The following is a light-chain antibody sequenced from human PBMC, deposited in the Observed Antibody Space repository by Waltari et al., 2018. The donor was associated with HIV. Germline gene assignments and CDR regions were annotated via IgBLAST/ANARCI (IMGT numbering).Light chain of an antibody. CDR2: DAT. J-gene: IGKJ2*01. Sequence: EIVFPQSRDTMYLAPGATATLSCRASQSIGGYLAWYQQKPGQAPRLLIFDATNRATGIPARFSGSGSGTDFTLTVSSLEPEDFAVYFCQQHSGWPVTFGQGTKLEIK. V-gene: IGKV3-11*01. CDR1: QSIGGY. CDR3: QQHSGWPVT.